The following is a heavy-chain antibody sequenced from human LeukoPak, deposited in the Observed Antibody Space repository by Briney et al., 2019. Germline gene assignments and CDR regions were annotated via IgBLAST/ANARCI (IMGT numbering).Heavy chain of an antibody. CDR3: ARDRSLRTYYYDSSALEV. V-gene: IGHV6-1*01. CDR1: GDSVSSNSAA. CDR2: TYYRSKWYN. Sequence: SQTLSLTCAISGDSVSSNSAAWNWIRQSPSRGLEWLGRTYYRSKWYNDYAVSVKSRITINPDTSKNQFSPQLNSVTPEDTAVYYCARDRSLRTYYYDSSALEVWGQGTMVTVSS. J-gene: IGHJ3*01. D-gene: IGHD3-22*01.